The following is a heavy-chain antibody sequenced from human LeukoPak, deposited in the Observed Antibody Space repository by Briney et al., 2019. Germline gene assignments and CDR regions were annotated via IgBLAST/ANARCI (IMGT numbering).Heavy chain of an antibody. CDR2: IYYCWST. CDR1: GGSMSSRSYF. CDR3: ARSAYGSGSYYFDY. J-gene: IGHJ4*02. D-gene: IGHD3-10*01. V-gene: IGHV4-39*07. Sequence: SETLSLTCTVCGGSMSSRSYFWRRIRQPAGKGLEWIGCIYYCWSTYYNPSLKSRVTISVETSKNQFSLKLSSVTAADTAGYHCARSAYGSGSYYFDYWGQGTLVTVSS.